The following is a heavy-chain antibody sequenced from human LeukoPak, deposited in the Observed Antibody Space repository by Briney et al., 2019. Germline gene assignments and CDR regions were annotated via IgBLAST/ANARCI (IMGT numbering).Heavy chain of an antibody. D-gene: IGHD6-13*01. CDR1: GFTFSSYW. V-gene: IGHV3-30*02. J-gene: IGHJ6*03. Sequence: PGGSLRLSCAASGFTFSSYWMHWVRQAPGKGLGWVSFIRYDGSNKYYADSVKGRFTISRDESKNTVFLQMNSLRAEDTAVYYCAKEYSGSSNYYYYYYMDVWGKGTTVTISS. CDR2: IRYDGSNK. CDR3: AKEYSGSSNYYYYYYMDV.